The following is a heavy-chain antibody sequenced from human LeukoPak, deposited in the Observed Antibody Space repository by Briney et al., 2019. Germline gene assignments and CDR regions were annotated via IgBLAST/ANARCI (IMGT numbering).Heavy chain of an antibody. CDR2: ISSSSSYI. CDR1: GFTFSSYS. D-gene: IGHD6-6*01. V-gene: IGHV3-21*01. J-gene: IGHJ6*03. Sequence: GGSLRLSCAASGFTFSSYSMNWVRQAPGKGLDWVSSISSSSSYIYYADSVKGRFTISRDNAKNSLYLQMNSLRAEDTAVYYCARDISSSYYYYMDVWGKGTTVTVSS. CDR3: ARDISSSYYYYMDV.